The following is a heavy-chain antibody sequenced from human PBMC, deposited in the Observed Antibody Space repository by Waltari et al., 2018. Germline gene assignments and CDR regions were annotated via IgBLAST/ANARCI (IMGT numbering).Heavy chain of an antibody. CDR3: ARGPRGGDFDY. D-gene: IGHD2-21*01. J-gene: IGHJ4*02. Sequence: QVQLQQWGAGLLKPSETLSLTCAVYGGSFSGYYWSGTRQPPGKGREWIGEINHSGSTNYNPSLKSRVTISVDTSKNHFSLKLSSVTAADTAVYYCARGPRGGDFDYWGQGTLVTVSS. CDR2: INHSGST. V-gene: IGHV4-34*01. CDR1: GGSFSGYY.